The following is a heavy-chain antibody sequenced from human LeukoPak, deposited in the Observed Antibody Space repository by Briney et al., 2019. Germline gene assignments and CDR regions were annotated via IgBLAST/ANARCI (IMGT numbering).Heavy chain of an antibody. J-gene: IGHJ5*02. CDR3: ARDVGNRAVAVTNTRFDP. Sequence: ASVKVSCKASGGTFSSYATSWVRQAPGQGLEWMGGIIPIFGTANYAQKFQGRVTITADESTSTAYMELSSLRSEDTAVYYCARDVGNRAVAVTNTRFDPWGQGTLVTVSS. CDR2: IIPIFGTA. V-gene: IGHV1-69*13. CDR1: GGTFSSYA. D-gene: IGHD6-19*01.